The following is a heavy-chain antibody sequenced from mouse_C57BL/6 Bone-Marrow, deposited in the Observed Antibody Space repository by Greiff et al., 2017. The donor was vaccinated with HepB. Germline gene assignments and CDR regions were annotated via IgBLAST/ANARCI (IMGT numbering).Heavy chain of an antibody. J-gene: IGHJ2*01. CDR3: ARHGAFDY. Sequence: DVMLVESGGGLVKPGGSLKLSCAASGFTFSSYTMSWVRQTPEKRLEWVATISGGGGNTYYPDSVKGRFTISRDNAKNTLYLQMSSLRSEDTALYYCARHGAFDYWGQGTTLTVSS. CDR1: GFTFSSYT. V-gene: IGHV5-9*01. CDR2: ISGGGGNT.